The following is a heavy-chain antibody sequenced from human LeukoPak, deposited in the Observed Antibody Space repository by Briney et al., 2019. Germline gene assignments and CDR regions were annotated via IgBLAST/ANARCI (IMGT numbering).Heavy chain of an antibody. J-gene: IGHJ1*01. V-gene: IGHV3-7*01. D-gene: IGHD6-19*01. CDR1: GFTFSNYW. Sequence: GGSLRLSCAAFGFTFSNYWMNWVRQAPGKGLEWVANIKDDESEKYYVDSVKGRFTISRDNAKNSLYLQTNTLRAEDTAVYYCARDFSSGWYGYFQYWGQGTLVTVSS. CDR2: IKDDESEK. CDR3: ARDFSSGWYGYFQY.